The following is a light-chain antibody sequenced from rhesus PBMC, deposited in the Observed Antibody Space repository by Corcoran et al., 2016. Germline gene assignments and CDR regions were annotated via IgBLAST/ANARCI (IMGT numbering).Light chain of an antibody. J-gene: IGKJ2*01. Sequence: DIVLTQSPASLAVSPGQRATITCRASESVSFFGIHLIHWYQQKPGQPPKLLIYQASNKDTGGPARCSGRGSGTDFTLTIKPVEADDAADYYCLKSKNSAYSFGQGTKVEIK. CDR2: QAS. CDR1: ESVSFFGIHL. V-gene: IGKV7-13*01. CDR3: LKSKNSAYS.